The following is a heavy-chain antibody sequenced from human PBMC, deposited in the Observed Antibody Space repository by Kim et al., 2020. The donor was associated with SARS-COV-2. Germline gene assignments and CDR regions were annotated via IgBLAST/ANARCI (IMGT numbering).Heavy chain of an antibody. J-gene: IGHJ5*02. D-gene: IGHD4-4*01. CDR1: GGSFSGYY. Sequence: SETLSLTCAVYGGSFSGYYWSWIRQPPGKGLEWIGEINHSGSTNYNPSLKSRVTISVDTSKNQFSLKLSSVTAADTAVYYCARGTITVTAYNWFDPWGQGTLVTVSS. CDR2: INHSGST. CDR3: ARGTITVTAYNWFDP. V-gene: IGHV4-34*01.